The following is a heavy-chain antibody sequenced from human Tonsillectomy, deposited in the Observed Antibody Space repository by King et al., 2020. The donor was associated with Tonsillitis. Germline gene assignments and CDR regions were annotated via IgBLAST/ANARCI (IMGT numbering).Heavy chain of an antibody. V-gene: IGHV3-7*01. CDR2: IKQDGSEA. J-gene: IGHJ4*02. CDR3: VRVDRGGGVVDFDY. CDR1: GFTFSRYW. D-gene: IGHD3-16*01. Sequence: VQLVESGGGLVQPGGSLRLSCGISGFTFSRYWMAWVRQAPGKGLEWVATIKQDGSEAYYLDSVKGRFSISRDHAKNSLFLQMTALRVEDTALYYCVRVDRGGGVVDFDYWGQGTLVIVSS.